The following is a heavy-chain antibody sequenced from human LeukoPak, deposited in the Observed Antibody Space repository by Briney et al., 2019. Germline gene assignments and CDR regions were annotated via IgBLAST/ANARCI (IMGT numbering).Heavy chain of an antibody. D-gene: IGHD2-15*01. Sequence: SETLSLTCAVYGGSFSGYYWSWIRQPPGKGLEWIGEINHGGSTNYNPSLKSRVTISVDTSKNQFSLKLSSVTAADTAVYYCARGEGPSGGSLTFDYWGQGTLVTVSS. CDR2: INHGGST. CDR3: ARGEGPSGGSLTFDY. V-gene: IGHV4-34*01. CDR1: GGSFSGYY. J-gene: IGHJ4*02.